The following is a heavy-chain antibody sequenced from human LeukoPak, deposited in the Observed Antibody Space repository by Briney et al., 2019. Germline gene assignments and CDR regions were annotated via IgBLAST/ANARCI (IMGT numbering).Heavy chain of an antibody. D-gene: IGHD2-15*01. CDR2: INPNSGGT. J-gene: IGHJ3*02. CDR3: ARRQRAAPDAFDI. V-gene: IGHV1-2*02. Sequence: ASVKVSCKASGYTFTGYYMHWVRQAPGQGLVWMGWINPNSGGTNYAQKFQGRVTMTRDTSISTAYMELSRLRSDDTAVYYCARRQRAAPDAFDIWGQGTMVTVSS. CDR1: GYTFTGYY.